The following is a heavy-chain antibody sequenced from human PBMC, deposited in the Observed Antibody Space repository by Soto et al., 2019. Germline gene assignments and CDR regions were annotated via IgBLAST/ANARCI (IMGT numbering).Heavy chain of an antibody. J-gene: IGHJ4*02. V-gene: IGHV1-69*11. CDR2: IIPVLGTA. Sequence: QVQLVQSGSEVKKPGSSVKVSCKASGGTFSTYPISWVRQAPGHGLEWMGGIIPVLGTANYAQRFQDRVTITADESTSTAYMGLSSLRSEDTVFYYCARGASNYDSWTGYPAYNFDDWGQGTLVTVSS. CDR3: ARGASNYDSWTGYPAYNFDD. D-gene: IGHD3-3*01. CDR1: GGTFSTYP.